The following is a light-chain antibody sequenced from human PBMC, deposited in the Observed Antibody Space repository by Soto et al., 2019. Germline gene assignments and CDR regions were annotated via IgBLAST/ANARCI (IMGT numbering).Light chain of an antibody. Sequence: SYELTQPPSVSVAPGKTARITCGGKNIGSKSVHWYQQKPGQAPVLVIYYDSDRPSGISERFSGSNSGNTATLTISWVEAGDEADYYCQVWDSSSDQTVFGGGTQLTVL. CDR2: YDS. CDR1: NIGSKS. CDR3: QVWDSSSDQTV. J-gene: IGLJ7*01. V-gene: IGLV3-21*04.